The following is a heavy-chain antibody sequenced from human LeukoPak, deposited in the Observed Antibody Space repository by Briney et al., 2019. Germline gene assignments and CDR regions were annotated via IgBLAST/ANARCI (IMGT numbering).Heavy chain of an antibody. J-gene: IGHJ4*02. Sequence: GGSLRRSCAASGFTFSSYWMSWVRQAPGKGLGWVANIKQDGSEKYYVDSVKGRFTISRDNAKNSLYLQMNSLRAEDTAVYYCVRDHLWFGELTFDYWGQGTLVTVSS. D-gene: IGHD3-10*01. CDR1: GFTFSSYW. CDR2: IKQDGSEK. V-gene: IGHV3-7*01. CDR3: VRDHLWFGELTFDY.